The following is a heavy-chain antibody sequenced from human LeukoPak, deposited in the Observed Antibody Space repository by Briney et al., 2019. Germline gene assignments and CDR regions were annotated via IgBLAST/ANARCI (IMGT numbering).Heavy chain of an antibody. CDR2: IKQDGSEK. V-gene: IGHV3-7*01. Sequence: GGSLRLSCAASGFTLSSYWMSWVRQAPGKGLEWVANIKQDGSEKYYVDSVKGRFTISRDNAKNSLYLQMNSLRAEDTAVYYCARIFWADAFDIWGQGTMVTVSS. CDR1: GFTLSSYW. D-gene: IGHD3-16*01. J-gene: IGHJ3*02. CDR3: ARIFWADAFDI.